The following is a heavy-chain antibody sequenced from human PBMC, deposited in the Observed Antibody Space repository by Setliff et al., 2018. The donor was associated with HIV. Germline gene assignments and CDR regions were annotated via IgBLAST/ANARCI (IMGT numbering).Heavy chain of an antibody. D-gene: IGHD5-18*01. CDR2: ISYSGST. Sequence: KASETLSLTCTVSGASIRSQYWSWIRKPPGNGLEWIGYISYSGSTNYNPSLESRVAMSVDTSKQQFSLEVSSVTAADTAVYYCARTRGYSYGTLAGFDYWGRGSLVTVSS. CDR1: GASIRSQY. V-gene: IGHV4-59*11. J-gene: IGHJ4*01. CDR3: ARTRGYSYGTLAGFDY.